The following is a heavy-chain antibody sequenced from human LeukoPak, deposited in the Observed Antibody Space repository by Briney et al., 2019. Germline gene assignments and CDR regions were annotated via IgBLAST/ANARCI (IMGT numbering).Heavy chain of an antibody. CDR2: IKQDGSEK. CDR3: ARDPCSGGSCYYGMDV. D-gene: IGHD2-15*01. CDR1: GFTFSSYW. J-gene: IGHJ6*02. Sequence: PGGSLRLSCAASGFTFSSYWMSWVRQAPGKGLEWVANIKQDGSEKYYVDSVKGRFTISRDNAKNSLYLQMNSLRAEDTAVYYCARDPCSGGSCYYGMDVWGQGTTVTVSS. V-gene: IGHV3-7*01.